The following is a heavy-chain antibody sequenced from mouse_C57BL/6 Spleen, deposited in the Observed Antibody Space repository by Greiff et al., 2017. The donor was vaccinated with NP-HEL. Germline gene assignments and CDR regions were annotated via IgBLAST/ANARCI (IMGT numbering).Heavy chain of an antibody. CDR3: AREYYGSSYGYFDV. V-gene: IGHV1-85*01. CDR1: GYTFTSYD. CDR2: IYPRDGRT. Sequence: VQLQQSGPELVKPGASVKLSCKASGYTFTSYDINWVKQRPGQGLEWIGWIYPRDGRTKYHEKFKGKATLTVDTSSSTAYMELRSLTSEDSAVYFCAREYYGSSYGYFDVWGTGTTVTVSS. D-gene: IGHD1-1*01. J-gene: IGHJ1*03.